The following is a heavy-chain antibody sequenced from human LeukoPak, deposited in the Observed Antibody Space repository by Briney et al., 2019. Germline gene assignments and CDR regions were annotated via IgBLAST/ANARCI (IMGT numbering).Heavy chain of an antibody. V-gene: IGHV4-59*01. J-gene: IGHJ4*02. Sequence: SETLSLTCTVSGGSISSYYWSWIRQPPGKGLEWIGYIYYSGSTNYNPSLKSRVTISVDTSKNQFSLKLSSVTAADTAVYYCARNQLGYCSSTSCPEGCYFDYWGQGTLVTVSS. D-gene: IGHD2-2*01. CDR1: GGSISSYY. CDR2: IYYSGST. CDR3: ARNQLGYCSSTSCPEGCYFDY.